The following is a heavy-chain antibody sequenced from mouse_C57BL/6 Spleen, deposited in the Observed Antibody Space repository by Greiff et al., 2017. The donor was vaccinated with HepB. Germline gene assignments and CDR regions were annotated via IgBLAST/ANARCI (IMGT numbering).Heavy chain of an antibody. CDR2: IYPGDGDT. CDR3: ARRSLYYYGSSPFDY. CDR1: GYAFSSYW. D-gene: IGHD1-1*01. Sequence: VQLQQSGAELVKPGASVKISCKASGYAFSSYWMNWVQQRPGKGLEWIGQIYPGDGDTNYNGKFKGKATLTADKSSSTAYMQLSSLTSEDSAVYFCARRSLYYYGSSPFDYWGQGTTLTVSS. V-gene: IGHV1-80*01. J-gene: IGHJ2*01.